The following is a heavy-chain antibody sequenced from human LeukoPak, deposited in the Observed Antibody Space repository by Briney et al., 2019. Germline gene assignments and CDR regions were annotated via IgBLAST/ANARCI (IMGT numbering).Heavy chain of an antibody. CDR3: ARFYRGVDY. CDR1: GFSLSTRGVR. V-gene: IGHV2-5*01. Sequence: SGPTLVKPTQTLTLTCTFSGFSLSTRGVRVGWIRQPPGKALEWLAVTYWNDDKRYSPSPKTRLTIVKDTSRNQVVLTMTNMDPVDTATYYCARFYRGVDYWGQGTLVTVSS. J-gene: IGHJ4*02. D-gene: IGHD1-26*01. CDR2: TYWNDDK.